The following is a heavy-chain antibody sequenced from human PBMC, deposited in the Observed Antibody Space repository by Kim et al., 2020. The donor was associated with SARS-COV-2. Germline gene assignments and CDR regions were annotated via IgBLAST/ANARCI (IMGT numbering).Heavy chain of an antibody. CDR3: ARECPHSSGWYLFDY. CDR2: ISSSGSTI. J-gene: IGHJ4*02. D-gene: IGHD6-19*01. V-gene: IGHV3-48*03. CDR1: GFTFSSYE. Sequence: GGSLRLSCAASGFTFSSYEMNWVRQAPGKGLEWVSYISSSGSTIYYADSVKGRFTISRDNAKNSLYLQMNSLRAEDTAVYYCARECPHSSGWYLFDYWGQGTLVTVSS.